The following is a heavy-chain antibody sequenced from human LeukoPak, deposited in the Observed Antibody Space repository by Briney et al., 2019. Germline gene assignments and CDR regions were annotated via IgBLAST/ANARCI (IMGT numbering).Heavy chain of an antibody. V-gene: IGHV3-23*01. D-gene: IGHD3-9*01. CDR2: ISGRGGST. CDR3: AKGYYDILTDYFHNWFNP. CDR1: GFAFSSYA. Sequence: GGSLRLSCAASGFAFSSYAVSWVRQAPGVGLEWVSTISGRGGSTFYADSVKGRFTISRDNSKNTLYLQMNSLRADDTAVYYCAKGYYDILTDYFHNWFNPWGQGTLVIVSS. J-gene: IGHJ5*02.